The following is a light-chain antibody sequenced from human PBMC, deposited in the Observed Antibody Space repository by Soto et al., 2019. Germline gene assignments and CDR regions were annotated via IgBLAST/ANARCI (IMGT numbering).Light chain of an antibody. Sequence: QSAVTQPASVSGSPGQSITISCTGTSSDVGSYNLVSWYQQHPGKAPKLIIYDVSKRPSGVSNRFSGSKSGNTASLTISGLQAEDEADYYCCSYADNSRVFGGGTKVTVL. CDR2: DVS. V-gene: IGLV2-23*02. CDR3: CSYADNSRV. J-gene: IGLJ3*02. CDR1: SSDVGSYNL.